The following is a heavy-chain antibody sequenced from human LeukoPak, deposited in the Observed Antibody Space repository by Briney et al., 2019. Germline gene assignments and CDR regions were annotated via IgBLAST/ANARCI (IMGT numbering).Heavy chain of an antibody. CDR3: AKRGGSSSSLYYYYYYMDV. D-gene: IGHD6-6*01. CDR1: GFTFSSYW. V-gene: IGHV3-74*01. J-gene: IGHJ6*03. CDR2: INSDGSST. Sequence: GGSLRLSCAASGFTFSSYWMHWVRQAPGKGLVWVSRINSDGSSTSYADSVKGRFTISRDNAKNTLYLQMNSLRAEDTAVYYCAKRGGSSSSLYYYYYYMDVWGKGTTVTVSS.